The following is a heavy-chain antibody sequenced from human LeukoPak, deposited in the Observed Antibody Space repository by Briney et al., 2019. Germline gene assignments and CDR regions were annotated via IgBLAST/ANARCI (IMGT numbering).Heavy chain of an antibody. D-gene: IGHD2-8*01. CDR1: GYTFTGYY. CDR3: ARGGVGYYYYYYMDV. CDR2: ISAYNGNT. V-gene: IGHV1-18*04. J-gene: IGHJ6*03. Sequence: GASVKVSCKASGYTFTGYYMHWVRQAPGQGLEWMGWISAYNGNTNYAQKLQGRVTMTTDTSTSTAYMELRSLRSDDTAVYYCARGGVGYYYYYYMDVWGKGTTVTVSS.